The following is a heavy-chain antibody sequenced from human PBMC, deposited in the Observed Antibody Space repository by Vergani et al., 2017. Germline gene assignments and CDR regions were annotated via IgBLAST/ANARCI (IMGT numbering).Heavy chain of an antibody. D-gene: IGHD5-18*01. V-gene: IGHV4-31*03. CDR3: ARVSTAMGAYYMDV. Sequence: QVQLQESGPGLVEPSQTLSLTCTVSAGSISNSGFYWSWIRQHPGKGLEWIGYIYYSGSTYYNPSLKSRVTISVDTSENQFSLRLSSVTAADTAVYFCARVSTAMGAYYMDVWGKGTTVTVSS. CDR1: AGSISNSGFY. CDR2: IYYSGST. J-gene: IGHJ6*03.